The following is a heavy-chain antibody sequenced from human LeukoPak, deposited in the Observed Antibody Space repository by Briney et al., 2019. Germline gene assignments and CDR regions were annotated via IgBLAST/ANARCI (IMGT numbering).Heavy chain of an antibody. CDR1: GYTFTNYD. CDR2: MNPNSGNT. Sequence: ASVKVSCKASGYTFTNYDINWVRQATGQGLEWMGWMNPNSGNTGYAQKFQDRVTMTRNTSISTAYMELTRLTSEDTAVYYCARGDSGYFFYYGLDDWGQGTTVTVSS. CDR3: ARGDSGYFFYYGLDD. D-gene: IGHD3-10*01. V-gene: IGHV1-8*01. J-gene: IGHJ6*02.